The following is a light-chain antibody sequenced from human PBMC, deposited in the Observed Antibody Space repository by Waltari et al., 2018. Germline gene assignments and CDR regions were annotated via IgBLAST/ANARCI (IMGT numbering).Light chain of an antibody. CDR2: EAS. CDR3: QQYNSYSRT. V-gene: IGKV1-5*01. J-gene: IGKJ2*01. Sequence: DIQMTQSPSTLSASVGDRVTITCRASQSISSWLAWYQQKPVKAPKLLVHEASSLESGVPSRFSGSGSGTEFTLTISSLQPDDFATYYCQQYNSYSRTFGQGTKLEIK. CDR1: QSISSW.